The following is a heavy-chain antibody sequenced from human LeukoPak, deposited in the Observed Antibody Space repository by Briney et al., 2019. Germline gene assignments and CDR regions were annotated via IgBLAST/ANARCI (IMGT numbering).Heavy chain of an antibody. CDR3: ARDREMGENDY. CDR2: INHSGST. D-gene: IGHD3-16*01. Sequence: SETLSLTCAVYGGSFSGYYWSWIRQPPGKGLEWIGEINHSGSTNYNPSLKSRITISLDTSKNQFSLKMSSVTAEDTAVYYCARDREMGENDYWGQGTLVTVSS. CDR1: GGSFSGYY. J-gene: IGHJ4*02. V-gene: IGHV4-34*01.